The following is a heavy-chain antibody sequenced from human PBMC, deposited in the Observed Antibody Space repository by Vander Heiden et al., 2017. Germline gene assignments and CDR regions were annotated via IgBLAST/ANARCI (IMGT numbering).Heavy chain of an antibody. CDR2: IGTAGDT. Sequence: EVQLVESGGGLVQPGGSLRLSRAASGFPFSSYDMHWVRQATEKGLEWVSAIGTAGDTYYPGSVKGRFTISRENAKNSLYLQMNSLRAGDTAVYYCARERAYCSGGSCYPIFDYWGQGTLVTVSS. CDR3: ARERAYCSGGSCYPIFDY. J-gene: IGHJ4*02. V-gene: IGHV3-13*01. CDR1: GFPFSSYD. D-gene: IGHD2-15*01.